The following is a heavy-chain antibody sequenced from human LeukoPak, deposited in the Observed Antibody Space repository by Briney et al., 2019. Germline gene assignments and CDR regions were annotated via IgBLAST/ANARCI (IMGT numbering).Heavy chain of an antibody. D-gene: IGHD4-17*01. J-gene: IGHJ4*02. V-gene: IGHV4-39*01. Sequence: SETLSLTCTVSGGSISGSSSYWGWIRQPPGKGLEWIGSISYSGTIYYNLSLKSRVTISVDTSKNQFSLKLSSVTAADTSVYYCARHLDHDYGDKANYFDSWGQGTLVTVSS. CDR2: ISYSGTI. CDR1: GGSISGSSSY. CDR3: ARHLDHDYGDKANYFDS.